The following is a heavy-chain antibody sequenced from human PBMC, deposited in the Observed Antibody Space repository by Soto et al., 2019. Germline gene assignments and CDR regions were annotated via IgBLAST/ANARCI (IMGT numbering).Heavy chain of an antibody. CDR1: GGTFSSYA. J-gene: IGHJ3*02. V-gene: IGHV1-69*13. Sequence: GASVKVSCKASGGTFSSYAISWVRQAPGQGLEWMGVIIPIFGTANYAQRFQGRVTITADESTSTAYMELSSLRSEDTAVYYCARKSGYSGYDFRRPHAFVIWGQGTMVTVSS. CDR2: IIPIFGTA. D-gene: IGHD5-12*01. CDR3: ARKSGYSGYDFRRPHAFVI.